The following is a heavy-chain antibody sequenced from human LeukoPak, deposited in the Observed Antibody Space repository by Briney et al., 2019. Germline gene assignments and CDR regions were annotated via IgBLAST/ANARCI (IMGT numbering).Heavy chain of an antibody. CDR3: ATGPYSGSYYRGRAFDI. Sequence: ASVKVSCKVSGYTLTELSMHWVRQAPGKGLEWMGGFDPEDGETIYAQKFQGRVTMTEDTSTDTAYMELSSLRSEDTAVYYCATGPYSGSYYRGRAFDIWGQGTMVTVSS. CDR2: FDPEDGET. V-gene: IGHV1-24*01. J-gene: IGHJ3*02. CDR1: GYTLTELS. D-gene: IGHD1-26*01.